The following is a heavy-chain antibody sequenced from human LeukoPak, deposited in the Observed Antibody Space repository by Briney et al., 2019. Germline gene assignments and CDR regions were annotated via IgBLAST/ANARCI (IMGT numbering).Heavy chain of an antibody. D-gene: IGHD2-8*01. CDR3: ARNGASPYGAFDI. V-gene: IGHV3-48*02. CDR1: GFTFSSYS. Sequence: GGSLRLSCAASGFTFSSYSMNWVRQAPGKGLEWVSYISTSSSTIYYAGSVKGRFTISRDNAKNSLYLQMNSLRDEDTAVYYCARNGASPYGAFDIWGQGTMVTVSS. J-gene: IGHJ3*02. CDR2: ISTSSSTI.